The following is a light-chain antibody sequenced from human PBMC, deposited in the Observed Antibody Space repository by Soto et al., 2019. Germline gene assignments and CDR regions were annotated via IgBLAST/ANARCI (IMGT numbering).Light chain of an antibody. Sequence: DIQMTQSPSTLSASVGDRVTITCRASQSISSWLAWYQQKPGKAPKLLIYKASTLKSGVPSRFSGSGSGTEFTLTTSGVQPDDFEIYYCNQYISNWRFGKGTRWKSN. J-gene: IGKJ1*01. V-gene: IGKV1-5*03. CDR3: NQYISNWR. CDR1: QSISSW. CDR2: KAS.